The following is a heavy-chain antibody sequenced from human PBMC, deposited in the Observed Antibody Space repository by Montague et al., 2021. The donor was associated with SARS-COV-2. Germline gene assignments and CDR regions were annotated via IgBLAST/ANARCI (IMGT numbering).Heavy chain of an antibody. CDR3: ARTTTRMLYPENAFDI. Sequence: CAISGDSVCINTATRNWDRQTPSSHLQWLLRSHYRPKRYHDYAISLKSRITINPDTSKSQFSLQLSSVAPEDTAVFYCARTTTRMLYPENAFDIWGQGAMVTVSS. J-gene: IGHJ3*02. V-gene: IGHV6-1*01. CDR1: GDSVCINTAT. CDR2: SHYRPKRYH. D-gene: IGHD2-15*01.